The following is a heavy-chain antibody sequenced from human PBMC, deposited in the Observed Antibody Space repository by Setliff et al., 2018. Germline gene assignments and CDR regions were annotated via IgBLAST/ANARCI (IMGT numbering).Heavy chain of an antibody. CDR2: IYPGDSHT. CDR1: GYSFTDYW. V-gene: IGHV5-51*01. D-gene: IGHD2-21*01. CDR3: ARRGERFFNWFDP. Sequence: PGESLKISCKGSGYSFTDYWIAWVRQTPGKGLEWMGTIYPGDSHTRYSPSFQGQVTISTDTSINTAFLQWNNLKASDTAVYYCARRGERFFNWFDPWGQGTLVTVSS. J-gene: IGHJ5*02.